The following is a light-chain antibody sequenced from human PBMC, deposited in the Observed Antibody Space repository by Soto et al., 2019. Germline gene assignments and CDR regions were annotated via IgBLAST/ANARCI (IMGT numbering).Light chain of an antibody. Sequence: ELLLTQSPATLSLSPGQRATLSCRASQSLGDYLAVYQQKPGQAPRLLIYDASNRATGIPARFSGGGSGTDFTLTISSLEPEDFAVYSCQQRGTFGQGTKLEIK. CDR3: QQRGT. V-gene: IGKV3-11*01. CDR1: QSLGDY. CDR2: DAS. J-gene: IGKJ2*01.